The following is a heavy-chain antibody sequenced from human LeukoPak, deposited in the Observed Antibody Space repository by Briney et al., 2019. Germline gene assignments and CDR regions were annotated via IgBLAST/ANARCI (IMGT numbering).Heavy chain of an antibody. CDR3: ARDLRLPGHFDY. V-gene: IGHV3-21*01. CDR2: ISSSSSYI. J-gene: IGHJ4*02. Sequence: GGSLRLSCAASGFTFSNAWMSWVRQAPGKGLEWVSSISSSSSYIYYADSVKGRFTISRDNAKNSLYLQMNSLRAEDTAVYYCARDLRLPGHFDYWGQGTLVTVSS. CDR1: GFTFSNAW.